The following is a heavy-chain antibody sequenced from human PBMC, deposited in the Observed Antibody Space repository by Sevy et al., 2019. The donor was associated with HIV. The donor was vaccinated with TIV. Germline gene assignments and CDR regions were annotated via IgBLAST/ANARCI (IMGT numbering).Heavy chain of an antibody. J-gene: IGHJ4*02. CDR1: GFTFSSYS. Sequence: GGSLRLSCAASGFTFSSYSMNWVRQAPGKGLEWVSSISSSSSYIYYADSVKGRFTISRDNAKNSLYLQMNSLRAEDTAVYYCPRVLGNHRAMKYYFDYWGQGTLVTVSS. CDR3: PRVLGNHRAMKYYFDY. D-gene: IGHD2-2*01. V-gene: IGHV3-21*01. CDR2: ISSSSSYI.